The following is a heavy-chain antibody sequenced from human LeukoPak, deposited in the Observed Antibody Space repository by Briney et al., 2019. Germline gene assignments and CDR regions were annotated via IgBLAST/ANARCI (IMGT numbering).Heavy chain of an antibody. CDR1: GGSISSNNW. Sequence: SGTLSLTCAVSGGSISSNNWWGWVRQPPGKGLEWIGEIYHSGSPNYNPSLKSRVTISVDTSKNQFSLNLSSVTAADTAVYYCARRHYGSGNIDSWGQGTLVTVSS. J-gene: IGHJ4*02. CDR2: IYHSGSP. D-gene: IGHD3-10*01. V-gene: IGHV4-4*02. CDR3: ARRHYGSGNIDS.